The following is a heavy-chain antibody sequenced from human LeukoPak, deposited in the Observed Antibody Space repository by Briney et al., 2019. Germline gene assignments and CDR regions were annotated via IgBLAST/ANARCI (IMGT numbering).Heavy chain of an antibody. V-gene: IGHV1-3*04. CDR3: ARKNYFASGSYSDFDF. Sequence: ASVKVSCKASGYTFTSNPMYWMRQAPGQGLEWMGWINTVNGDTKCSQNFQGRITITRDTSASTGYMELSGLGSEDTAVYYCARKNYFASGSYSDFDFWGQGTLVTVSS. CDR2: INTVNGDT. CDR1: GYTFTSNP. D-gene: IGHD3-10*01. J-gene: IGHJ4*02.